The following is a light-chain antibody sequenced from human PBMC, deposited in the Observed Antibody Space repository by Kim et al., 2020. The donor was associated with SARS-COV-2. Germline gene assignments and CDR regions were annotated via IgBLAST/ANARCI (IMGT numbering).Light chain of an antibody. Sequence: LSASAGDSVTITSRASHSINNYLAWYQHKPGKAPVLLIQRASILESGVPPRFSGSGSGTYFTLTIDSLHPDDFATYYCQQYYSYSAFGQGTKLEI. CDR2: RAS. V-gene: IGKV1-5*03. CDR1: HSINNY. CDR3: QQYYSYSA. J-gene: IGKJ2*01.